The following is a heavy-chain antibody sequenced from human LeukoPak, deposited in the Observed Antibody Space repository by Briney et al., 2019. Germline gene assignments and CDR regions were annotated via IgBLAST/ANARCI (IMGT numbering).Heavy chain of an antibody. CDR2: ISSSSSYI. V-gene: IGHV3-21*01. Sequence: GGSLRLSCAASGVTFSSYSMNWVRQAPGKGLEWVSSISSSSSYIYYADSVKGRFTISRDNAKNSLYLQMNSLRAEDTAVYYCARDMGGYGDFDYWGQGTLVTVSS. D-gene: IGHD5-18*01. CDR1: GVTFSSYS. CDR3: ARDMGGYGDFDY. J-gene: IGHJ4*02.